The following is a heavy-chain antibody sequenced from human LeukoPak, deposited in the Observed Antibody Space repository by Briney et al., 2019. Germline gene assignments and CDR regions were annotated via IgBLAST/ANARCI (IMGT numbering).Heavy chain of an antibody. D-gene: IGHD3-3*01. J-gene: IGHJ4*02. CDR3: ARDQSVFGFDY. Sequence: ASVKVSCKASGYTFTTYAIHWVRQAPGQRLEWMGWINPGNGNTKYSQKLQGRVTMTTDTSTSTAYMELRSLRFDDTAVYYCARDQSVFGFDYWGQGTLVTVSS. CDR2: INPGNGNT. V-gene: IGHV1-3*01. CDR1: GYTFTTYA.